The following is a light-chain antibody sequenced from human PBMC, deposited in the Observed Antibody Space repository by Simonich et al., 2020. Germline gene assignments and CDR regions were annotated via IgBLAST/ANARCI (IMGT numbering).Light chain of an antibody. CDR3: QQFNSYPLT. CDR2: DAS. V-gene: IGKV1-13*02. J-gene: IGKJ4*01. Sequence: AIQLTQSPSSLSASVGDRVTITCRASQGISSALAWYQQKPGKAPQFLIYDASSLESGGPSRFSGSGSGTDFTLTISSLQPEDFATYYCQQFNSYPLTFGGGTKVEIK. CDR1: QGISSA.